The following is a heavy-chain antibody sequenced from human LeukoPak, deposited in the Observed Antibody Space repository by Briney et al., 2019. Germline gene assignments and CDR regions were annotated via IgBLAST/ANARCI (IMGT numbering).Heavy chain of an antibody. CDR2: ISGSSNYI. V-gene: IGHV3-21*01. CDR3: ATYRASCGGDCYPVLYY. D-gene: IGHD2-21*02. CDR1: GFTFNNYS. J-gene: IGHJ4*02. Sequence: PGGSLRLSCVASGFTFNNYSMNWVRQAPGKGLERVSSISGSSNYIYQADSVKGRFTISRDNTKNSLFLLMNSLRAEDTAVYYCATYRASCGGDCYPVLYYWGQGILVTVSS.